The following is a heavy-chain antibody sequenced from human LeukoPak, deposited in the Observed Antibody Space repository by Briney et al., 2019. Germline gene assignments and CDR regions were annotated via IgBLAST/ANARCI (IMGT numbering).Heavy chain of an antibody. CDR3: AREVAGL. CDR1: GFTFSSYS. J-gene: IGHJ4*02. CDR2: ISSSSTI. V-gene: IGHV3-48*01. Sequence: PGGSLRLSCAASGFTFSSYSMNWVRQALGKGLEWVSYISSSSTIYYADSVKGRFTISRDNAKNSLYLQMNSLRAEDTAVYYCAREVAGLWGQGTLVTVSS.